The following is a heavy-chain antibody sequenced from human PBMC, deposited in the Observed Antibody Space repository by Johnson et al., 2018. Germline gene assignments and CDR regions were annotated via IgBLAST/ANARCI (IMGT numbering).Heavy chain of an antibody. J-gene: IGHJ1*01. CDR1: GFSYSNYG. Sequence: QVQLVESGGGVVQPGKSLRLFCAASGFSYSNYGMHWVRQAPGKGLEWVAGISYEGSNKYYADSVKGRFTISRDNSQNTLYLQMNSLRAEDTAVYYSAKEYGMATITGYFQHWGQGTLVTVSS. CDR2: ISYEGSNK. CDR3: AKEYGMATITGYFQH. V-gene: IGHV3-30*18. D-gene: IGHD5-24*01.